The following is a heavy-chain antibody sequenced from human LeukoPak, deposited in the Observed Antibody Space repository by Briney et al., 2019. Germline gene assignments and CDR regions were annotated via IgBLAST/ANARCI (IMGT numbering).Heavy chain of an antibody. CDR1: VGSISGRNW. CDR2: IQHSGNT. Sequence: SGTLSHTCAVSVGSISGRNWWSWVRQPPGKGLEWIGEIQHSGNTNSNPSLKSRVTISIDKSKNQFSLKLSSVTAADTAVYYCAHVLEVAWGGMDVWGQGTTVTVSS. CDR3: AHVLEVAWGGMDV. J-gene: IGHJ6*02. V-gene: IGHV4-4*02. D-gene: IGHD7-27*01.